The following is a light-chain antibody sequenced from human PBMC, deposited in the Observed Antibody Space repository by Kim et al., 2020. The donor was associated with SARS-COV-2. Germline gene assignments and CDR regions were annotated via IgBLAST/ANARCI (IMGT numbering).Light chain of an antibody. J-gene: IGLJ2*01. CDR3: NARDSSGNRLV. Sequence: AVGQTVRITGQGASLRRYYASWYQQKPRQDPLLVIYGKTNRPSGTPDRFSGSSSGNTASLTITGAQAEDEADYYCNARDSSGNRLVFGGGTQLTV. V-gene: IGLV3-19*01. CDR1: SLRRYY. CDR2: GKT.